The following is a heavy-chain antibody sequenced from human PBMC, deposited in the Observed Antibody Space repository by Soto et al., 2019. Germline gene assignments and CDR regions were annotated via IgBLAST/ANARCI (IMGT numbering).Heavy chain of an antibody. Sequence: QVQLVASGGGVVQPGGSLRLSCGASGFTFRSYAMHWVRQTPGKGLEWVAVISYDGSNKHYADSVKGRFSISRDNSKNMLYLQMDSLSTEDTAVYYCVRSMIIVVRLIGLDYWGQGTLVTVSS. J-gene: IGHJ4*02. CDR3: VRSMIIVVRLIGLDY. D-gene: IGHD3-22*01. V-gene: IGHV3-30-3*01. CDR1: GFTFRSYA. CDR2: ISYDGSNK.